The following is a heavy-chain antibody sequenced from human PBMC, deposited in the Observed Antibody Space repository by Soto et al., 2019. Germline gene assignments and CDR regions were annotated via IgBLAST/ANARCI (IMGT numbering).Heavy chain of an antibody. D-gene: IGHD4-17*01. J-gene: IGHJ6*03. CDR2: ISSSSSTI. CDR3: AREGWTTVTTDYYYYYMDV. V-gene: IGHV3-48*01. CDR1: GFTFSSYS. Sequence: GGSLRLSCAASGFTFSSYSMNWVRQAPGKGLEWVSYISSSSSTIYYADSVKGRFTISRDNAKNSLYLQMNSLRAEDTAVYYCAREGWTTVTTDYYYYYMDVWGKGTTVTVSS.